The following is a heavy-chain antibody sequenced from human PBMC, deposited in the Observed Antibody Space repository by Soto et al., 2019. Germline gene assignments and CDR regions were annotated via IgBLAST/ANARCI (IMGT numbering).Heavy chain of an antibody. CDR2: TSYDGNNE. CDR1: GFTFNNYA. V-gene: IGHV3-30*18. CDR3: AKDKGVFNWATSYFDY. D-gene: IGHD1-1*01. J-gene: IGHJ4*02. Sequence: GGSLRLSCAASGFTFNNYAMHWVRQAPGKGLEWVALTSYDGNNEYYTDSVKGRFTISRDNSKNTLFLQMNSPRPEDTAVYYCAKDKGVFNWATSYFDYWGQGALVTVSS.